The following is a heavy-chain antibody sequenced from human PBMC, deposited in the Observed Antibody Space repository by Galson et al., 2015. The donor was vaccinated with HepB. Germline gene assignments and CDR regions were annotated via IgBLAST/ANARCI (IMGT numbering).Heavy chain of an antibody. V-gene: IGHV1-18*01. D-gene: IGHD1-26*01. CDR3: AVSSGSYYVAYYYYYGMDV. Sequence: VKVSCKASGYTFTSYGISWVRQAPGQGLEWMGWISAYNGNTNYAQKLQGRVTMTTDTSTSTAYMELSSLRSEDTAVYYCAVSSGSYYVAYYYYYGMDVWGQGTTVTVSS. CDR2: ISAYNGNT. CDR1: GYTFTSYG. J-gene: IGHJ6*02.